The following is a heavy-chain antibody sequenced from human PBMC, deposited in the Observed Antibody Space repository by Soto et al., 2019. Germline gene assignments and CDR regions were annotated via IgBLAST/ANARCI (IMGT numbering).Heavy chain of an antibody. J-gene: IGHJ4*02. Sequence: EVHLVQSGGGLVQPGESLSLSWVAAGFTFNDYAMHWVRQTPGKGLEWVAAISNRGSSASYADSVKGRFTISRDKSTKTLSLHMHTLRVEDTAVYFCAKAFCDAATCFPCESWGQGTPVAVSP. V-gene: IGHV3-23*04. CDR2: ISNRGSSA. CDR1: GFTFNDYA. D-gene: IGHD2-21*01. CDR3: AKAFCDAATCFPCES.